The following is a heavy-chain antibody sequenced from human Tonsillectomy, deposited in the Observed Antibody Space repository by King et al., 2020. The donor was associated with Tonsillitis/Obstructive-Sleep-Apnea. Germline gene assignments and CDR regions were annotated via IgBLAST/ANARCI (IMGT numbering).Heavy chain of an antibody. CDR1: GGTFSSYA. CDR2: IIPMFGTA. CDR3: AGRPQRGKGAATTYYYYMDV. V-gene: IGHV1-69*01. D-gene: IGHD2-15*01. Sequence: VQLVQSGAEVKKPGSSVKVSCKASGGTFSSYAISWVRQAPGQGLEWMGGIIPMFGTANYAQKFQGRVTITADESTSTAYMELSSLGSEDTAGYYCAGRPQRGKGAATTYYYYMDVWGKGTTVTVSS. J-gene: IGHJ6*03.